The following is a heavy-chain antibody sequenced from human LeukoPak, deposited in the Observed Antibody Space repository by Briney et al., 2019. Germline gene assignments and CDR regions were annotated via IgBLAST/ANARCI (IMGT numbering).Heavy chain of an antibody. CDR3: AKDGDCYNSSGAFDY. Sequence: GGSLRLSCAASGFTFSSHAMRWVRQAPGKGHEWVAVVSFGGSSTSYGHSVRGRFNISRDDSKNTVFLQMNSVRAEDTAVYYCAKDGDCYNSSGAFDYWGQGTLVTVSS. V-gene: IGHV3-33*03. CDR2: VSFGGSST. CDR1: GFTFSSHA. J-gene: IGHJ4*02. D-gene: IGHD3-22*01.